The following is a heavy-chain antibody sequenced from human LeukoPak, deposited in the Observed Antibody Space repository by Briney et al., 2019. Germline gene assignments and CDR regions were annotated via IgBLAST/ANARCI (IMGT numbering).Heavy chain of an antibody. J-gene: IGHJ4*02. CDR1: GASITTHH. D-gene: IGHD5-12*01. CDR2: SHINGGS. V-gene: IGHV4-59*11. CDR3: ARGDIDWLRSPGALYYFDY. Sequence: SETLSLTCSVSGASITTHHWTWIRQSPAKGLEWIGYSHINGGSNYNPSLKSRVTISLDTSENHFSLRLNSVTAGDTAVYFCARGDIDWLRSPGALYYFDYWGQGILVTVSS.